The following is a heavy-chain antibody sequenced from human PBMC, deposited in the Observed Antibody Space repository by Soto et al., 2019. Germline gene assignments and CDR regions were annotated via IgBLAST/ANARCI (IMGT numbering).Heavy chain of an antibody. Sequence: PGGSLRLSCAASGLTLSSYAMHWVRQAPGKGLEWVAVISYDGSNKYYADSVKGRFTISRDNSKNTLYLQMNSLRAEDTAVYYCARDTPFCSGGSCYSVGMDVWGQGTTVTVSS. CDR3: ARDTPFCSGGSCYSVGMDV. CDR1: GLTLSSYA. CDR2: ISYDGSNK. V-gene: IGHV3-30-3*01. J-gene: IGHJ6*02. D-gene: IGHD2-15*01.